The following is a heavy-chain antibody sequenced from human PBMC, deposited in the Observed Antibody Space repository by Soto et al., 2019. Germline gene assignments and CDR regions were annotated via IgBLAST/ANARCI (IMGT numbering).Heavy chain of an antibody. CDR3: TTDTPHYDILTGYYTKDYYYGMDV. D-gene: IGHD3-9*01. J-gene: IGHJ6*02. Sequence: EVQLVESGGGLVKPGGSLRLSCAASGFTFSNAWMSWVRQAPGKGLEWVGRIKSKTDGGTTDYAAPVKGRFTISRDDSKNTLYLQMNSLKTEDTAVYYCTTDTPHYDILTGYYTKDYYYGMDVWGQGTTVTVSS. V-gene: IGHV3-15*01. CDR2: IKSKTDGGTT. CDR1: GFTFSNAW.